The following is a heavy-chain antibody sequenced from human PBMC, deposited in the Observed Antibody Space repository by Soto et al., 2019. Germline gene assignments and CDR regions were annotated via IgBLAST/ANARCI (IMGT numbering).Heavy chain of an antibody. CDR2: ISYDGSNK. CDR3: AKDTEWLAFDY. Sequence: QVQLVESGGGVVQPGRSLRLSCAASGFTFSSYGMHWVRQAPGKGLEWVAVISYDGSNKYYADSVKGRFTISRDNSKNTLYLQMNSLGAEDTAVYYCAKDTEWLAFDYWGQGTLVTVSS. V-gene: IGHV3-30*18. CDR1: GFTFSSYG. D-gene: IGHD6-19*01. J-gene: IGHJ4*02.